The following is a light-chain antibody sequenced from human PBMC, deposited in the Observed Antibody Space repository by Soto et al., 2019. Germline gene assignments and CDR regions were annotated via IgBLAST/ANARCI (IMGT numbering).Light chain of an antibody. CDR2: YAS. J-gene: IGKJ3*01. Sequence: DIQMTQSPSSLSASVGDRVTITCQASQDISNYLNWYQQKPGKAPKLLIYYASNLETGVPSRFSGSGSGTDFTFTISSLQPEDIATYYCQQYDNIPFTFGPGTKVDIK. CDR3: QQYDNIPFT. V-gene: IGKV1-33*01. CDR1: QDISNY.